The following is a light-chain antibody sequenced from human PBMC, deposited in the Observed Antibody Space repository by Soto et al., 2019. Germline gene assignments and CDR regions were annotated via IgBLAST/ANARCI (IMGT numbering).Light chain of an antibody. CDR1: SSDVGGYNY. CDR3: RSYTSSSTKV. CDR2: DVS. Sequence: QSALTQPASVSGSPGQSITISCTGTSSDVGGYNYVSWYQQHPGKAPKLMIYDVSNRPSGVSNRFSGSKSGNTAFLTISVLEDEDEAYYYCRSYTSSSTKVFGGGTKLTVL. J-gene: IGLJ2*01. V-gene: IGLV2-14*01.